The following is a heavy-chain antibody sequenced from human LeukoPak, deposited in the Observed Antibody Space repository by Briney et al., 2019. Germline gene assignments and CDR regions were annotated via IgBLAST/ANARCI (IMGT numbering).Heavy chain of an antibody. Sequence: GGSLRLSCTVSGFTFADNSLTWVRQAPGKGLEWVTSISSKAYDETPKYAASVKGRFTVSRDDSKDTAYLHMNSLKIEDTAVYYCARDPNYYYSSGLDYWGQGTLVTVSS. D-gene: IGHD3-10*01. V-gene: IGHV3-49*04. CDR2: ISSKAYDETP. CDR3: ARDPNYYYSSGLDY. CDR1: GFTFADNS. J-gene: IGHJ4*02.